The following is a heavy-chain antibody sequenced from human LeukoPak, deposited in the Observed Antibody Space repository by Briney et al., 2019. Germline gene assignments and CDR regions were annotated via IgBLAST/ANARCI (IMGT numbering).Heavy chain of an antibody. CDR1: GYTFTVYN. CDR2: INTNSGDT. J-gene: IGHJ6*03. CDR3: ARVLRYCSGGNCYSGGLGYMDV. Sequence: ASVTVSFTPSGYTFTVYNIHWVRQAPGQGLEWMGWINTNSGDTNYAQKFQGRVTITRDTSISTAYMELSRLRSDDTAVYYCARVLRYCSGGNCYSGGLGYMDVWGKGTTVTISS. V-gene: IGHV1-2*02. D-gene: IGHD2-15*01.